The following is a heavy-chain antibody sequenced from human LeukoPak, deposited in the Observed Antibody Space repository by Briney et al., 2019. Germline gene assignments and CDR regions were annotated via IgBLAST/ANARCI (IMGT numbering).Heavy chain of an antibody. J-gene: IGHJ4*02. Sequence: PGGSLRLSCAASGFTFSNAWMSWVRQAPGKGLEWVSYISSGGSTIYYADSVKGRFTISRDNAKNSLYLQMNSLRAEDTAVYYCARGLIMIRGVYTTNRRTFDYWGQGTLVTVSS. V-gene: IGHV3-48*01. D-gene: IGHD3-10*01. CDR2: ISSGGSTI. CDR3: ARGLIMIRGVYTTNRRTFDY. CDR1: GFTFSNAW.